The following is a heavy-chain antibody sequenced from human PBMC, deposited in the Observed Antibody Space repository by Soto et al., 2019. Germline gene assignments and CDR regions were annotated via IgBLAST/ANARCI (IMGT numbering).Heavy chain of an antibody. CDR1: GFAFNTYS. D-gene: IGHD6-19*01. CDR3: ARDDGWLILDS. V-gene: IGHV3-21*06. J-gene: IGHJ4*02. Sequence: EVQLVESGGGPVKPGGSLRLSCAASGFAFNTYSMNRVRQAPGKGLEWVAFITRSSSYIYYADSVRGRFTLSRDNAKNSLYLQMNSLRAEDTAIYYCARDDGWLILDSWSQGTLVTVSS. CDR2: ITRSSSYI.